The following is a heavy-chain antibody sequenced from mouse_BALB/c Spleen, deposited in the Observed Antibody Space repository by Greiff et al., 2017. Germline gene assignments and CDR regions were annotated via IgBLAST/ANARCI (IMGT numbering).Heavy chain of an antibody. D-gene: IGHD1-1*01. CDR3: ARGHYYGSSPFAY. CDR1: GYTFTSYT. Sequence: VQLQQSGAELARPGASVKMSCKASGYTFTSYTMHWVKQRPGQGLEWIGYINPSSGYTNYNQKFKDKATLTADKSSSTAYMQLSSLTSEDSAVYYCARGHYYGSSPFAYWGQGTLVTVSA. J-gene: IGHJ3*01. V-gene: IGHV1-4*01. CDR2: INPSSGYT.